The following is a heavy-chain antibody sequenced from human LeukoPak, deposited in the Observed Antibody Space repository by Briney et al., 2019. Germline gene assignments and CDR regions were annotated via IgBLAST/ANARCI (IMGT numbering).Heavy chain of an antibody. Sequence: PSQTLSLTCTVSGGSISSGGYYWSWIRQHPGKGLEWIGYIYYSGSTYYNPFLKSRVTISVDTSKNQFSLKLSSVTAADTAVYYCARDRGSTVNNGMDVWGQGTTVTVSS. V-gene: IGHV4-31*03. D-gene: IGHD4-17*01. CDR1: GGSISSGGYY. CDR3: ARDRGSTVNNGMDV. CDR2: IYYSGST. J-gene: IGHJ6*02.